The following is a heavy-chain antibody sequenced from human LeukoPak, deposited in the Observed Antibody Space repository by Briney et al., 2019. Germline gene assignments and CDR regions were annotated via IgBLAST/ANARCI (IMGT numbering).Heavy chain of an antibody. CDR3: ARAWYQLPSYYYYGMDV. J-gene: IGHJ6*02. CDR2: INHSGGT. Sequence: SETLSLTCAVYGGSFSGYYWSWIRQPPGKGLEWIGEINHSGGTNYNPSLKSRVTISVDTSKNQFSLKLSSVTAADTAVYYCARAWYQLPSYYYYGMDVWGQGTTVTVSS. CDR1: GGSFSGYY. V-gene: IGHV4-34*01. D-gene: IGHD2-2*01.